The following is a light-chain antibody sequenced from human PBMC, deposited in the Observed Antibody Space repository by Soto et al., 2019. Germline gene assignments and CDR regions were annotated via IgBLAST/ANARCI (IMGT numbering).Light chain of an antibody. V-gene: IGKV1-33*01. CDR3: QQYDNLWT. CDR1: QDISNY. J-gene: IGKJ1*01. CDR2: DAS. Sequence: DIQMTQSPSSLSASVGDRVTITCQASQDISNYLNLYQQKPGKAPKLLIYDASNLETGVPSRFSGSGSGTDFTFTISSLQPEDIATYHCQQYDNLWTFGQGTKVDIK.